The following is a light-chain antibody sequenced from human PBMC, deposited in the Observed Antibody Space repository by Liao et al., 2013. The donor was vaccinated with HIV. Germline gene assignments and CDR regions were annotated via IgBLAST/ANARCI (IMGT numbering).Light chain of an antibody. Sequence: SYVLTQPPSVSVAPGKTASITCGGSTIGSNSVHWYQQRPGQAPILVIRSDSDRPSGIPERFSGSNSGNTATLTISRVEAGDEADYYCQVWDSNSDHPYVFGTGTKVTVL. CDR1: TIGSNS. CDR3: QVWDSNSDHPYV. V-gene: IGLV3-21*01. J-gene: IGLJ1*01. CDR2: SDS.